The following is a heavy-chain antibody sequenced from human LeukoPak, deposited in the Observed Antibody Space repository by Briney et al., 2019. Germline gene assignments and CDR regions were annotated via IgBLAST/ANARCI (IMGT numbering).Heavy chain of an antibody. CDR3: ARHRFYSNGWSPFDY. CDR2: IYPDDSET. Sequence: GESLKISCKVSGYIFTTYWIGWVRQMPGKGLEWMGIIYPDDSETRYSPSFQGQVTISADKSLGTAFLQWSSLKASDTAMYYCARHRFYSNGWSPFDYWGQGTLVTVSP. CDR1: GYIFTTYW. D-gene: IGHD6-19*01. J-gene: IGHJ4*02. V-gene: IGHV5-51*01.